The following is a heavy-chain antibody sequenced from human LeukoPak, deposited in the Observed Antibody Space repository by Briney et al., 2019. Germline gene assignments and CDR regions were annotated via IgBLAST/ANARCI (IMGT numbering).Heavy chain of an antibody. CDR1: GFTFSSYG. Sequence: GGSLRLSCAASGFTFSSYGMHWVRQAPGKGLEWVAVIWYDGSNKYYAGSVKGRFTISRDNSKNTLYLQMNSLRAEDTAVYYCARGVIAAAGTDYYYGMDVWGQGTTVTVSS. CDR2: IWYDGSNK. J-gene: IGHJ6*02. CDR3: ARGVIAAAGTDYYYGMDV. D-gene: IGHD6-13*01. V-gene: IGHV3-33*01.